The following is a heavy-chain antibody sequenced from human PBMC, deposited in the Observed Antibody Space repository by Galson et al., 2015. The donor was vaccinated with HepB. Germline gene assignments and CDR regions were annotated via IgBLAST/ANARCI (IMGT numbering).Heavy chain of an antibody. CDR3: ARDYASGSHYYYMDV. Sequence: SVKVSCKASEYTFTDYYIHWVRQAPGQGLEWMGWINPNSGGTDFAQKFQGRVTMTRDTSIRTAYMELSRLRSDDTAVYYCARDYASGSHYYYMDVWGKGTTVTVSS. CDR2: INPNSGGT. D-gene: IGHD3-10*01. V-gene: IGHV1-2*02. J-gene: IGHJ6*03. CDR1: EYTFTDYY.